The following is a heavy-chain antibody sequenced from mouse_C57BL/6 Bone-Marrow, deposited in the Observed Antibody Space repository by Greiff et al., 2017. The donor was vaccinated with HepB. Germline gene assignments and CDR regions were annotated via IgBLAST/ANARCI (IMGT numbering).Heavy chain of an antibody. J-gene: IGHJ2*01. CDR3: ARDWDDYFDY. V-gene: IGHV3-6*01. D-gene: IGHD4-1*01. CDR1: GYSITSGYY. Sequence: EVKLMESGPGLVKPSQSLSLTCSVTGYSITSGYYWNWIRQFPGNKLEWMGYISYDGSNNYNPSLKNRISITHDTSKNQFFLKLNSVTTEDTATYYCARDWDDYFDYWGQGTTLTVSS. CDR2: ISYDGSN.